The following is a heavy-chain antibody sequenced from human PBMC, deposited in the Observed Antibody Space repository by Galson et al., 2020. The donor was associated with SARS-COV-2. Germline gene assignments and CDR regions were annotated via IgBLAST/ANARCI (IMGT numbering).Heavy chain of an antibody. CDR2: IRYDGSTK. V-gene: IGHV3-30*02. Sequence: GGSLRLSCAASGFTFNKNGMHWVRQAPGKGLEWVAFIRYDGSTKYYADSVKGRFTISRDNSKNTVYLQMNSLKGADTAVYYCAKVGGEFGSAWVWFGPWGQGTLVSVSP. CDR3: AKVGGEFGSAWVWFGP. CDR1: GFTFNKNG. J-gene: IGHJ5*02. D-gene: IGHD3-10*01.